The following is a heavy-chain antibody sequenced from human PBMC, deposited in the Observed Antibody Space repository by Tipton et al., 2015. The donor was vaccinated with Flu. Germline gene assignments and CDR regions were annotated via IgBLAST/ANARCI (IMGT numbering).Heavy chain of an antibody. J-gene: IGHJ6*03. D-gene: IGHD1-26*01. CDR3: ARGRRELVYYYYYYMDV. V-gene: IGHV3-33*08. CDR2: IWYDGSNK. CDR1: GFTFSSYG. Sequence: SLRLSCAASGFTFSSYGMHWVRQAPGKGLEWVAVIWYDGSNKYYADSVKGRFTISRDNSKNTLYLQMNSLRAEDTAVYYCARGRRELVYYYYYYMDVWGKGTTVTVSS.